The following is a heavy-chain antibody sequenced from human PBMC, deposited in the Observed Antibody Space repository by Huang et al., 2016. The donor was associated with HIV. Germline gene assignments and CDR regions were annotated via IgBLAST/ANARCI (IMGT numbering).Heavy chain of an antibody. CDR3: ARDLSYSSGWYTDAFNV. CDR2: INPILGTT. V-gene: IGHV1-69*13. Sequence: QVQLVQSGAEVKKPGSSVKVSCKASGGTLSTYAISWVRQAPGQGLEGMGGINPILGTTNYARRLQGRVTITADESTSAVYMEVSSLRSEDTAVYYCARDLSYSSGWYTDAFNVWGQGTMVVVSS. J-gene: IGHJ3*01. CDR1: GGTLSTYA. D-gene: IGHD6-19*01.